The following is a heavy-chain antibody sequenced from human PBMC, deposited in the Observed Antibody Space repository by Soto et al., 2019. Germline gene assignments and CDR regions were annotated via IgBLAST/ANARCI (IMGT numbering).Heavy chain of an antibody. CDR2: IYPGDSDT. J-gene: IGHJ3*02. CDR3: ARNTGYSSSWYGAVAFDI. V-gene: IGHV5-51*01. Sequence: GESLKISCKGSGYSFTSYWIGWVRQMPGKGLEWMGIIYPGDSDTRYSPSFQGQVTISADKSISTAYLQWSSLKDSDTAMYYCARNTGYSSSWYGAVAFDIWGQGTMVTVSS. CDR1: GYSFTSYW. D-gene: IGHD6-13*01.